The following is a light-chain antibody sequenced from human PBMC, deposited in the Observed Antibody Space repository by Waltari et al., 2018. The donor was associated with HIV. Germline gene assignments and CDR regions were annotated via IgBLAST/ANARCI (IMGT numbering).Light chain of an antibody. CDR3: QHYDSTPQIT. CDR2: GAS. J-gene: IGKJ5*01. V-gene: IGKV3-20*01. CDR1: PSVSSSY. Sequence: EIVLTQSPGTLSLSPGERATLSCRASPSVSSSYLAWYQQKPGQAPRLFIYGASSRATGIPDRFSGSGSGTDFTLTISRLEPEDFAVYYCQHYDSTPQITFGQGTRLEIK.